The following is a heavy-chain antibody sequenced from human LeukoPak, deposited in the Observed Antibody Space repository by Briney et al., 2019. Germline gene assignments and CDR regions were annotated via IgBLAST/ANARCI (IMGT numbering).Heavy chain of an antibody. J-gene: IGHJ4*02. V-gene: IGHV3-74*01. Sequence: GGSLRLSCAASGFTFSSYWMHWVRQAPGKGLVWVSRINSDGSSTSYADSVKGRFTISRDNAKNTLYPQMNSLRAEDTAVYYCARDVYYYDSSGYYGVDYWGQGTLVTVSS. D-gene: IGHD3-22*01. CDR3: ARDVYYYDSSGYYGVDY. CDR2: INSDGSST. CDR1: GFTFSSYW.